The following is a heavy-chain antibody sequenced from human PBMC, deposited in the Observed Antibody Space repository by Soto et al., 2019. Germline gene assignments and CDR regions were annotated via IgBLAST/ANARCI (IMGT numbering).Heavy chain of an antibody. D-gene: IGHD3-10*01. J-gene: IGHJ4*02. CDR3: ARGLYGSGSYFGY. CDR1: GASFSGYY. Sequence: SATPSLTCAVYGASFSGYYWCWNRQPPGKGLEWIGEINHSASTNYNPSLKSRVTISVDTSKNQFSLKLSSVIAADTAVYYCARGLYGSGSYFGYWGQGTLVTVSS. CDR2: INHSAST. V-gene: IGHV4-34*01.